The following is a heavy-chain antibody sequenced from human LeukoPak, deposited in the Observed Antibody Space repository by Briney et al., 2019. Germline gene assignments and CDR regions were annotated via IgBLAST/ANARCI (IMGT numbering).Heavy chain of an antibody. CDR1: GFTFSNYW. Sequence: GGSLRLSCSASGFTFSNYWMSWVRQAPGKGLEWVANIKQDESEKYHVDSVKGRFTISRDNAKSSLYLQMNSLRAEDTAVYYCARALDSSSSRYQAFEEWGQGTLVTVSS. D-gene: IGHD2-2*01. CDR3: ARALDSSSSRYQAFEE. CDR2: IKQDESEK. J-gene: IGHJ4*02. V-gene: IGHV3-7*01.